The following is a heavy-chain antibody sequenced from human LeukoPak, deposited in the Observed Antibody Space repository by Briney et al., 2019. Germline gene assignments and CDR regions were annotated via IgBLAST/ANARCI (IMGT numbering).Heavy chain of an antibody. CDR2: ISGSGGST. Sequence: GGSLRPSCAASGFTFSSYAMSWVRQAPGKGLEWVSAISGSGGSTYYADSVKGRFTISRDNSKNTLYLQMNSLRAEDTAVYYCAREFSSGWYGDDAFDIWGQGTMVTVSS. CDR1: GFTFSSYA. CDR3: AREFSSGWYGDDAFDI. D-gene: IGHD6-19*01. V-gene: IGHV3-23*01. J-gene: IGHJ3*02.